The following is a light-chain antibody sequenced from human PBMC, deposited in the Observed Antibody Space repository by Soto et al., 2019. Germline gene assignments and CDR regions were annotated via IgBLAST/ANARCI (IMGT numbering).Light chain of an antibody. CDR1: QSVSNDF. Sequence: EILWPPSLAILSFAPVSRSTLSFLALQSVSNDFLAWYQQKPGQAPRLLIYGASNRATDVPDRFSGSGSGADFTLSISRLEPEDFAVYYCQQYGSSPQRKVGHGTTVDLK. CDR3: QQYGSSPQRK. J-gene: IGKJ1*01. V-gene: IGKV3-20*01. CDR2: GAS.